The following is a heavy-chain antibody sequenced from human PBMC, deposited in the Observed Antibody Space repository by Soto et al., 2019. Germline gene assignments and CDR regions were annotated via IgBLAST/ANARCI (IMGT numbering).Heavy chain of an antibody. J-gene: IGHJ6*02. CDR1: GYSFSDYW. Sequence: GEPLKISCKVSGYSFSDYWIGWVRQIPGKGLEWMGIIFPGDSDIKYSPCFQGQVIISADKSISTAHLQWSGLEAWDPGTYYCGRFGIGGCRGGRCFTSYHYYGMDVWGQGTTVTV. D-gene: IGHD2-15*01. CDR3: GRFGIGGCRGGRCFTSYHYYGMDV. CDR2: IFPGDSDI. V-gene: IGHV5-51*01.